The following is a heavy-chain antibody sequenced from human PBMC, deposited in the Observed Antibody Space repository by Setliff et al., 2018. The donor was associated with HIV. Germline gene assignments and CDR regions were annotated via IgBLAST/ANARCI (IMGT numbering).Heavy chain of an antibody. CDR3: ARVSDTGVDPQTHRDY. V-gene: IGHV7-4-1*02. J-gene: IGHJ4*02. Sequence: ASVKVSCKTSGYTFTNYALNWVRQAPGQGLEWMGWINTNTGNPTYAQGFTGRFVFSLDTSVSTAYLQISSLKAEDSAIYYCARVSDTGVDPQTHRDYWVQVTPVTVSS. CDR1: GYTFTNYA. D-gene: IGHD2-21*01. CDR2: INTNTGNP.